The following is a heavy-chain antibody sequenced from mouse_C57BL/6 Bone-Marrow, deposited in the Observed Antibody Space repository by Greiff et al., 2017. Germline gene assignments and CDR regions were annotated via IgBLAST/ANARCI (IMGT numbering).Heavy chain of an antibody. D-gene: IGHD6-1*01. CDR1: GYTFTSYW. Sequence: VQLQQPGAELVKPGASVKMSCKTSGYTFTSYWMHWVKQRPGQGLEWIGAIYPGNSDTSYNQKFKGKAKLTAVTSASTAYMELSSLTNEDSAVYYCTRPPSPIGYAMDYWGQGTSVTVSS. J-gene: IGHJ4*01. CDR3: TRPPSPIGYAMDY. CDR2: IYPGNSDT. V-gene: IGHV1-5*01.